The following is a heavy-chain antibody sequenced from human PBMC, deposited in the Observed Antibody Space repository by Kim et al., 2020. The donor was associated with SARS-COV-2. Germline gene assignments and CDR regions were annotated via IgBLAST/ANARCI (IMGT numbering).Heavy chain of an antibody. CDR3: AGGSGSYSYFRTRGYYYYGMDV. J-gene: IGHJ6*02. Sequence: SKTLSLTCAVSGGSISSSNWWRWVRQPPGKGLEWIGEIYHSGSTNYNPSLKSRVTISVDKSKNQFSLKLSSVTAADTAVYYCAGGSGSYSYFRTRGYYYYGMDVWGQGTTVTVSS. V-gene: IGHV4-4*02. CDR2: IYHSGST. CDR1: GGSISSSNW. D-gene: IGHD3-10*01.